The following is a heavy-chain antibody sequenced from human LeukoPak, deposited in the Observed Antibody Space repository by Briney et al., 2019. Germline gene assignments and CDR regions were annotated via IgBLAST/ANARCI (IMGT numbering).Heavy chain of an antibody. CDR3: TSLTSGWPDF. D-gene: IGHD6-19*01. CDR2: ISSNSGTYI. CDR1: GFTFTSYS. V-gene: IGHV3-21*01. J-gene: IGHJ4*02. Sequence: GGSLRLSCAASGFTFTSYSMNWVRQAPGKGLEWVSAISSNSGTYIYYADSVKGRFTIARDNAKSSVYLQMHSLRAEDTGVYYCTSLTSGWPDFWGQGTLVTVSS.